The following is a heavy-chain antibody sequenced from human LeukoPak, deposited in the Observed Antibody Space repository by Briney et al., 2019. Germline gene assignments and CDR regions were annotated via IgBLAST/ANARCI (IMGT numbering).Heavy chain of an antibody. CDR3: ARSPRSGYHDAFDI. D-gene: IGHD5-12*01. CDR1: GYSFTNFW. Sequence: GESLKISCKCSGYSFTNFWITWVRPMPGKGLEWMGIIYPADSDTKYSPSFQGQVTISADKSISTPYLQWSSQRASDTAMYYCARSPRSGYHDAFDIWGRGPRVRVPS. V-gene: IGHV5-51*01. CDR2: IYPADSDT. J-gene: IGHJ3*02.